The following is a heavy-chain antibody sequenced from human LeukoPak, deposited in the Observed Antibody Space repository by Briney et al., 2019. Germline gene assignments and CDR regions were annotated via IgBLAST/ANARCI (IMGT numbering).Heavy chain of an antibody. CDR1: GGSISSYY. J-gene: IGHJ4*02. D-gene: IGHD3-3*01. CDR3: ARLGAGPTYYDFWSGYSSFYFDY. V-gene: IGHV4-59*08. CDR2: IYYSGST. Sequence: SETLSLTCTVSGGSISSYYWSWIRQPPGKGLEWIGYIYYSGSTNYNPSLKSRVTISGDTSKNQFSLKLSSVTAADTAVYYCARLGAGPTYYDFWSGYSSFYFDYWGQGTLVTVSS.